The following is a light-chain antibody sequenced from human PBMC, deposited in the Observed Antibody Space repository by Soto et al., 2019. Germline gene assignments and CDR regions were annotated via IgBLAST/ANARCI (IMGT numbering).Light chain of an antibody. CDR1: SSDVGGYKY. J-gene: IGLJ2*01. V-gene: IGLV2-14*01. CDR2: EVS. CDR3: ASYTSSSTSVI. Sequence: QSVLTQPASVSGSPGQSITISCTGTSSDVGGYKYVSWYQQHPDKAPKLIIFEVSNQPSGISSRFSGSKSVNTASLTISGLQDEDEADYYCASYTSSSTSVIFGRGTKLTVL.